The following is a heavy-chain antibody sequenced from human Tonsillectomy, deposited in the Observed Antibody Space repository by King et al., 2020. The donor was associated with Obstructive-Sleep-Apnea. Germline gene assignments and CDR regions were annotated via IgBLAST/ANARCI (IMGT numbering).Heavy chain of an antibody. J-gene: IGHJ4*02. CDR2: IYYSGST. D-gene: IGHD5-24*01. V-gene: IGHV4-39*07. CDR1: GGSISSSSYY. Sequence: QLQESGPGLVKPSETLSLTCSVSGGSISSSSYYWSWIRQPPGKGLEWIGSIYYSGSTYYNPSLKSRVAISVDTSKNQFSLKLSSVTAADTAVYYCAREGRWLQFRGDDYWGQGTLVTVSS. CDR3: AREGRWLQFRGDDY.